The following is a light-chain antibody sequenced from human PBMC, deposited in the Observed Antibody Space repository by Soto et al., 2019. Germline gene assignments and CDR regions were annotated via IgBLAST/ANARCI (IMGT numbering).Light chain of an antibody. J-gene: IGKJ4*02. Sequence: EIVLTQSPATLSLSPGETATLSCRASQSVSSYLAWYQQKPGQAPRLLIYDAANRATGIPARFSGSGSGTDFTLTISSLEPEAFAAYYCQQRSNWPPKLTFGGGTKVEIK. CDR3: QQRSNWPPKLT. V-gene: IGKV3-11*01. CDR1: QSVSSY. CDR2: DAA.